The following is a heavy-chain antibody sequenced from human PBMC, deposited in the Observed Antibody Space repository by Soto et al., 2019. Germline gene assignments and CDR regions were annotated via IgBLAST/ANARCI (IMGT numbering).Heavy chain of an antibody. Sequence: SVAGSCKTSGGAFSICAICWGRQAPGQGLEWMGGIIPIFGTANYAQKFQGRVTITADESTSTAYMELSSLRSEDTAVYYCSRGPSNWYLGVDYWGQGTPGTVSS. V-gene: IGHV1-69*13. CDR2: IIPIFGTA. D-gene: IGHD6-13*01. CDR3: SRGPSNWYLGVDY. CDR1: GGAFSICA. J-gene: IGHJ4*02.